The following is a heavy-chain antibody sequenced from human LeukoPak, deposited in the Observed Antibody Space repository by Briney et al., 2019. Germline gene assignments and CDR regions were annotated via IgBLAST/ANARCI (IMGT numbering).Heavy chain of an antibody. Sequence: SVKVSCKASGGTFSSYAISWVRQAPGQGLEWMGGIIPIFGTANYAQKFQGRVTITADESTSTAYMELSSLRSEDTAVYYCARDFGKYSGSYFDYWGQGTLVTVSS. J-gene: IGHJ4*02. CDR2: IIPIFGTA. V-gene: IGHV1-69*13. D-gene: IGHD1-26*01. CDR3: ARDFGKYSGSYFDY. CDR1: GGTFSSYA.